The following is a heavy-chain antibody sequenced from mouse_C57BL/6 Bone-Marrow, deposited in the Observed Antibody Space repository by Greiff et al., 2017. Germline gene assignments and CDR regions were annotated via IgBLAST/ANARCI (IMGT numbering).Heavy chain of an antibody. CDR2: ISSGGSYT. CDR3: ARPGRGFDY. J-gene: IGHJ2*01. D-gene: IGHD3-3*01. CDR1: GFTFSSYG. V-gene: IGHV5-6*02. Sequence: EVMLVESGGDLVKPGGSLKLSCAASGFTFSSYGMSWVRQTPDKRLEWVATISSGGSYTYYPDSVKGRFTISRDNAKNPLYLQMSSLKSEDTAMYYCARPGRGFDYWGQGTTLTVSS.